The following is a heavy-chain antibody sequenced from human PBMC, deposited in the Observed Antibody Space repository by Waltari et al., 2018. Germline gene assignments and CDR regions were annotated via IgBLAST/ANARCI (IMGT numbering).Heavy chain of an antibody. CDR3: ARDSDSSGYYPKQFDY. CDR1: GGSISSYY. CDR2: IYYSGST. Sequence: QVQLQESGPGLVKPSETLSLTCTVSGGSISSYYWSWIRQPPGKGLEWIGYIYYSGSTNDNPSLKSRVTISVDTSKNQFSLKLSSVTAADTAVYYCARDSDSSGYYPKQFDYWGQGTLVTVSS. J-gene: IGHJ4*02. V-gene: IGHV4-59*01. D-gene: IGHD3-22*01.